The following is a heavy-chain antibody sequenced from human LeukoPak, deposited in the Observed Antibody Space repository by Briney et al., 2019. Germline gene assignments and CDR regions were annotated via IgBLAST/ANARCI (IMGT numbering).Heavy chain of an antibody. CDR2: IYYSGST. CDR3: ARILNLNWFDP. D-gene: IGHD1-14*01. CDR1: GGSISSTIYY. Sequence: SETLSLTCTVSGGSISSTIYYWGWIRQPPGKGLEWIGSIYYSGSTYYNPSLKSRVTISVDTSKNQFSLKLSSVTAADTAVYYCARILNLNWFDPWGQGTLVTVSS. V-gene: IGHV4-39*07. J-gene: IGHJ5*02.